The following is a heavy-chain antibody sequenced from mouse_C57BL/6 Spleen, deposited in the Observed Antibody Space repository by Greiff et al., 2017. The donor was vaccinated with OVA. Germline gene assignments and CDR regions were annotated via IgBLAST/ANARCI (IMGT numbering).Heavy chain of an antibody. D-gene: IGHD1-1*02. CDR2: IDPSDSYT. V-gene: IGHV1-50*01. J-gene: IGHJ3*01. CDR1: GYTFTSYW. CDR3: ARRTMPAWFAY. Sequence: QVQLQQPGAELVKPGASVKLSCKASGYTFTSYWMQWVKQRHGQGLEWIGEIDPSDSYTNYNQKFKGKATLTVDTSSSTAYMQLSSLTSEDSAVYYCARRTMPAWFAYWGQGTLVTVSA.